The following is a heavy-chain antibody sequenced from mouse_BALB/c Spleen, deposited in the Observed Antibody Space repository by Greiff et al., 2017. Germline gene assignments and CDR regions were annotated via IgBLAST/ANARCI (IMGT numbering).Heavy chain of an antibody. CDR2: IWSGGST. J-gene: IGHJ2*01. Sequence: VQLQQSGPGLVQPSQSLSITCTVSGFSLTSYGVHWVRQSPGKGLEWLGVIWSGGSTDYNAAFISRLSISKDNSKSQVFFKMNSLQADDTAIYYCVRTNWDYFDYWGQGTTLTVSS. V-gene: IGHV2-2-2*01. D-gene: IGHD4-1*01. CDR3: VRTNWDYFDY. CDR1: GFSLTSYG.